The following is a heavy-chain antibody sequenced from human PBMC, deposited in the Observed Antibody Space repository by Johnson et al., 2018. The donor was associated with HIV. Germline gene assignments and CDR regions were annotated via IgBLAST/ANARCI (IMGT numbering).Heavy chain of an antibody. Sequence: QVQLVESGGGVVQPGKSLRLSCAASGFTFSNYAIHWVRQAPGKGLEWVAFVTYDGSKKYYADSVKGRFTISRDNSKNTLYLQMSSLRAEDTALYYCARELISSGWMSEDAFDIWGQGTMVTVSS. CDR3: ARELISSGWMSEDAFDI. V-gene: IGHV3-30*03. D-gene: IGHD6-19*01. CDR2: VTYDGSKK. J-gene: IGHJ3*02. CDR1: GFTFSNYA.